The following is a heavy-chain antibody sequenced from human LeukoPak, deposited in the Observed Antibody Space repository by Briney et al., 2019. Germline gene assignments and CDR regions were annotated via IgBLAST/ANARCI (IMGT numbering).Heavy chain of an antibody. V-gene: IGHV1-18*01. CDR1: GYTFTSYG. J-gene: IGHJ4*02. CDR3: ARDHSVEDSWIAARPCFDY. D-gene: IGHD6-6*01. CDR2: ISAYNSNT. Sequence: ASVKVSCKASGYTFTSYGISWVRQAPGQGLEWMGWISAYNSNTNYAQKLQGRVTMTTDTSTSTAYMELRSLRSDDTAVYYCARDHSVEDSWIAARPCFDYWGQGTLVTVSS.